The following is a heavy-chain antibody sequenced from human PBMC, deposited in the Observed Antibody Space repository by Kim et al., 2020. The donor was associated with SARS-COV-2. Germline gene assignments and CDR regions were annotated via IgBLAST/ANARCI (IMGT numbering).Heavy chain of an antibody. V-gene: IGHV1-8*01. Sequence: ASVKVSCKASGYTFTSYDINWVRQATGQGLEWMGWMNPNSGNTGYAQKFQGRVTMTRNTSISTAYMELSSLRSEDTAVYYCARARTPDIVVVPAAVNWFDPWGQGTLVTVSS. CDR2: MNPNSGNT. J-gene: IGHJ5*02. CDR3: ARARTPDIVVVPAAVNWFDP. D-gene: IGHD2-2*01. CDR1: GYTFTSYD.